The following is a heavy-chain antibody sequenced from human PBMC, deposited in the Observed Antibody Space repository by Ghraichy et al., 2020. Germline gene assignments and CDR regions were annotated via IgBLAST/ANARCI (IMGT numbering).Heavy chain of an antibody. CDR1: GGSISSSSYY. Sequence: SQTLSLTCTVSGGSISSSSYYWGWIRQPPGKGLEWIGSIYYSGSTYYNPSLKSRVTISVDTSKNQFSLKLSSVTAADTAVYYCARVLWFGELEEPDYWGQGTLVTVSS. D-gene: IGHD3-10*01. CDR3: ARVLWFGELEEPDY. V-gene: IGHV4-39*01. J-gene: IGHJ4*02. CDR2: IYYSGST.